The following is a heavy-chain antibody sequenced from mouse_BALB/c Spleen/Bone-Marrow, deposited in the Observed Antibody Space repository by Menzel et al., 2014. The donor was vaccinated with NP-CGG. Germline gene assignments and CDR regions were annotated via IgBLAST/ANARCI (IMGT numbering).Heavy chain of an antibody. V-gene: IGHV1-4*02. CDR2: INPSIGYT. D-gene: IGHD5-5*01. CDR3: AREATYFAYIDY. CDR1: GYIFTSYT. Sequence: VQLQQSAAELARPGASVKLYCKASGYIFTSYTIQWIKQRPGQGLEWIGYINPSIGYTEYNQKFKDKTTLTADTSSSTTYMQLSSLTSEYSAVYYCAREATYFAYIDYLGQVPAFTVAS. J-gene: IGHJ2*01.